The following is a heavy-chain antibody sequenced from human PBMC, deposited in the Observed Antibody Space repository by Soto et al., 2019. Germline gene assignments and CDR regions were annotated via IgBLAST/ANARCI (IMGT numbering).Heavy chain of an antibody. CDR2: INHSGST. Sequence: QVQLQQWGAGLLKPSETLSLTCAVYGGSFSGYYWSWIRQPPGKGLEWIGEINHSGSTHYNPSLKSRVTISVDTSKNQFSLKLSSVTAADTAVYYCARFLAQRIDAFDIWGQGTMVTVSS. CDR1: GGSFSGYY. V-gene: IGHV4-34*01. CDR3: ARFLAQRIDAFDI. J-gene: IGHJ3*02.